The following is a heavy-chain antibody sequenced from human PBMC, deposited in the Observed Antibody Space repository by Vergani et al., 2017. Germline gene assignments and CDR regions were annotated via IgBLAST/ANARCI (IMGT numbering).Heavy chain of an antibody. CDR2: IYPGDSDT. CDR1: GYSFTSYW. V-gene: IGHV5-51*01. Sequence: EVPLVQSGAAVKKPGESLTISCTGSGYSFTSYWIGWVRQMPGKGLEWMGIIYPGDSDTRYSPSFQGQVTISADKSISTAYLQWSSLKASDTAMYYCARPLKYYYDSSVAFDIWGQGTMVTVSS. J-gene: IGHJ3*02. D-gene: IGHD3-22*01. CDR3: ARPLKYYYDSSVAFDI.